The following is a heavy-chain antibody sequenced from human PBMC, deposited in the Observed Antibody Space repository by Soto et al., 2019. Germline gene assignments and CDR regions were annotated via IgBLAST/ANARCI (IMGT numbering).Heavy chain of an antibody. D-gene: IGHD2-2*03. J-gene: IGHJ5*02. CDR2: IYRSVSS. Sequence: PSETLSLTCAVSGASISSGDNSWSLIRQTPAKGLEWIGYIYRSVSSFYNPSLRSRVTMSVDTSKNQFSLRLNSVTAADTALYYCARGLGYCSTNTCSEDWFDPWGPGTLVTVSS. CDR3: ARGLGYCSTNTCSEDWFDP. CDR1: GASISSGDNS. V-gene: IGHV4-30-2*01.